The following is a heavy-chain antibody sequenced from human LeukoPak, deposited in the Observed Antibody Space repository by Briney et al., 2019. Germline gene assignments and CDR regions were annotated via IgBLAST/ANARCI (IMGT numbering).Heavy chain of an antibody. V-gene: IGHV3-23*01. CDR2: IRGTGSST. CDR1: GFTFSSYA. D-gene: IGHD1-14*01. J-gene: IGHJ4*02. CDR3: AKPSNRFDY. Sequence: GGSLRLSCGASGFTFSSYAMAWVRQAPGKGLEWVSAIRGTGSSTYYADSVKGRFTISRDNSKSTLYLQMNSLRAEDTAVYYCAKPSNRFDYWGQGTLVTVSS.